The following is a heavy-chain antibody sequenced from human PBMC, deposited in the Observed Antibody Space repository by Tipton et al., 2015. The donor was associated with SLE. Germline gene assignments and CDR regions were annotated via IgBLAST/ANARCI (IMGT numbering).Heavy chain of an antibody. J-gene: IGHJ6*03. Sequence: SLRLSCAASGFTVSSNYMSWVRQAPGKGLEWVSVIYSGGSTYYADSVKGRFTISRDNAKNSLYLQMNGLRPEDTALYYCAKDYGAGKPYYYYFMDVWGKGTTVSVSS. V-gene: IGHV3-53*05. CDR2: IYSGGST. D-gene: IGHD6-19*01. CDR3: AKDYGAGKPYYYYFMDV. CDR1: GFTVSSNY.